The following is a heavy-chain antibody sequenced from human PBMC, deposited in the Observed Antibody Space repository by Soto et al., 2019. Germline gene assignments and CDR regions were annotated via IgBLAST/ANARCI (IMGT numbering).Heavy chain of an antibody. CDR1: GFTFSSYW. CDR3: ARAGRGIAVVFDY. J-gene: IGHJ4*02. V-gene: IGHV3-7*01. Sequence: GGSLRLSCAASGFTFSSYWMSWVRQAPGKGLEWVANIKQDGSEKYYVESVKGRFTISRDNAKNSLYLQMNSLRAEDTAVYYCARAGRGIAVVFDYWGQGTLVTVSS. CDR2: IKQDGSEK. D-gene: IGHD6-19*01.